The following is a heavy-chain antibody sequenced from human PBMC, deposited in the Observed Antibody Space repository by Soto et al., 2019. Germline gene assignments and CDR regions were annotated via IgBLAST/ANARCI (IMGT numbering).Heavy chain of an antibody. Sequence: SVKVSCKASGGTFSSYAISWVRQAPGQGLEWMGRIIPIFGTANYAQKFQGRVTMTTDTSTSTAYMELSSLTSDDTAVYFCASMGCHGSDSYGNFYYMDVWGKGTTVTVSS. CDR1: GGTFSSYA. CDR3: ASMGCHGSDSYGNFYYMDV. D-gene: IGHD3-10*01. J-gene: IGHJ6*03. CDR2: IIPIFGTA. V-gene: IGHV1-69*05.